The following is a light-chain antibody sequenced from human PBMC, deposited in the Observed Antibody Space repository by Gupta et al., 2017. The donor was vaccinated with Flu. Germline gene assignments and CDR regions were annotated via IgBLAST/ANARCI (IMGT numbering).Light chain of an antibody. V-gene: IGLV4-69*02. CDR2: LNSDGSH. CDR1: SGHSRYD. CDR3: QTWGTGPLV. J-gene: IGLJ3*02. Sequence: VKLTCTLSSGHSRYDIAWHQQQPEKGPRYLMKLNSDGSHYKGDGIPDRFSGSSSGAERYLTISSLQSEDEADYYCQTWGTGPLVFGGGTKLTVL.